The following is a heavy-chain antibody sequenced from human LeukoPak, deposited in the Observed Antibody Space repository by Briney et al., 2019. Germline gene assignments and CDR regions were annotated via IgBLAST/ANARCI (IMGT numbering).Heavy chain of an antibody. V-gene: IGHV1-69*05. J-gene: IGHJ4*02. CDR3: ARDHCSGGSCYSSYFDY. D-gene: IGHD2-15*01. Sequence: SVKVSCKASGGTFSSYAISWVRQAPGQGLEWVGRIIPIFGTANYAQKFQGRVTITTDESTSTAYMELSSLRSEDTAVYYCARDHCSGGSCYSSYFDYWGQGTLVTVSS. CDR1: GGTFSSYA. CDR2: IIPIFGTA.